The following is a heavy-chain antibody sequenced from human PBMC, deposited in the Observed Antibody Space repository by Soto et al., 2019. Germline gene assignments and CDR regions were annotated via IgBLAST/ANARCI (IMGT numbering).Heavy chain of an antibody. CDR1: GESFSGYI. V-gene: IGHV4-34*01. D-gene: IGHD6-19*01. CDR2: INHSGSA. CDR3: ARGLITGSHYSGGWYYFDS. J-gene: IGHJ4*02. Sequence: QVQLQQSGAGLLKPSETLSLTCTVYGESFSGYIWTWIRQTPGKGLQWIGQINHSGSAYYNPSLKRRVTKSLHTSNRQFSLELSSVTAADTAVYYCARGLITGSHYSGGWYYFDSWGQGTQVTVSS.